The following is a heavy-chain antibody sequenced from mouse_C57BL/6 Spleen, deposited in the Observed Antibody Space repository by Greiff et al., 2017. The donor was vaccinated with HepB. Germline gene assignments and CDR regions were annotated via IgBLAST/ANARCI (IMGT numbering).Heavy chain of an antibody. D-gene: IGHD2-3*01. J-gene: IGHJ3*01. CDR1: GYTFTEYP. CDR3: ARHERVYDGYPAWFAY. V-gene: IGHV1-62-2*01. Sequence: VVNPGASVKLSCKASGYTFTEYPIHWVKQRSGQGLEWIGWFYPGSGSIKYNEKFKDKATLTADKSSSTVYMELSRLTSEDSAVYFCARHERVYDGYPAWFAYWGQGTLVTVSA. CDR2: FYPGSGSI.